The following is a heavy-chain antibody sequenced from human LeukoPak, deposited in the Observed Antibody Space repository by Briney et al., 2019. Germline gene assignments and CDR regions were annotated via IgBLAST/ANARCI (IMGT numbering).Heavy chain of an antibody. V-gene: IGHV1-18*01. D-gene: IGHD6-13*01. CDR1: GYTFTSYG. Sequence: GSVTVSCKASGYTFTSYGISWVRQAPGQGLDWMGWINPDNDNTNYAQKLQGRVTMTTDTSTSTAYMELRSLRSDDTAVYYCARGEGPGIAAAVYNWFDPWGQGTLVTVSS. CDR3: ARGEGPGIAAAVYNWFDP. J-gene: IGHJ5*02. CDR2: INPDNDNT.